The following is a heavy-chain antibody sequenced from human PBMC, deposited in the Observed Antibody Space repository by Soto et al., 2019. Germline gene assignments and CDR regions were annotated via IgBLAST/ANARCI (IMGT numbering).Heavy chain of an antibody. CDR3: ARESGDCSSTNCQQDY. V-gene: IGHV1-46*01. CDR1: GYTFTSHY. CDR2: INPSGGST. D-gene: IGHD2-2*01. Sequence: ASVKVPCKASGYTFTSHYIYGKRQAPGQGLEWMGIINPSGGSTSNAQKFQGRVTMTRDTSTSTVYMELSSLRSEDTAVYFCARESGDCSSTNCQQDYWGQGTQVTVSS. J-gene: IGHJ4*02.